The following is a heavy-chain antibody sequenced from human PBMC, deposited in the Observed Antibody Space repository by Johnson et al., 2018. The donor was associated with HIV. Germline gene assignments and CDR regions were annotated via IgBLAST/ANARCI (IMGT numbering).Heavy chain of an antibody. J-gene: IGHJ3*02. CDR3: ARDLHYYGRDDAFDI. CDR1: GFTFKSYS. D-gene: IGHD3-10*01. CDR2: ISYDGSNK. V-gene: IGHV3-30*03. Sequence: QMQLVESGGGVVQPGRSLRLSCAASGFTFKSYSMHWVRQAPGKGLEWMAVISYDGSNKFYADSLKGGFSISRDNSNNTLYLQMNSLRPEDTAVYYCARDLHYYGRDDAFDIWGQGTMVTVSS.